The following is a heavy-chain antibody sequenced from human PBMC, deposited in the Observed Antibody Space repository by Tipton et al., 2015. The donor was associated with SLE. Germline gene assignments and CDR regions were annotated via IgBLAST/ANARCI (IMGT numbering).Heavy chain of an antibody. D-gene: IGHD6-19*01. CDR1: GGSISSSSYY. CDR2: IYYSGST. V-gene: IGHV4-39*07. Sequence: TLSLTCTVSGGSISSSSYYWGWSRQPPGKGLEWIGSIYYSGSTYYNPSLKSRVTISVDTSKNQFSLKLGSVTAADTAVYYCARGGEALAGTSYFQHCGQGTLVTVSS. J-gene: IGHJ1*01. CDR3: ARGGEALAGTSYFQH.